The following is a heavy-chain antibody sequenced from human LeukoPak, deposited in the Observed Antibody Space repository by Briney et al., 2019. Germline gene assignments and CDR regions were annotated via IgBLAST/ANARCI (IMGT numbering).Heavy chain of an antibody. J-gene: IGHJ5*02. CDR2: INFDGSST. V-gene: IGHV3-74*01. Sequence: GGSLRLSCAASGFTLSSYWMHWVRQAPGKGLGWVSCINFDGSSTTYADSVKGRFTISRDNAKNTLYLQMNSLRAEDTGVYYCARIASHSSTWYDGGSWGQETLVTVSS. CDR1: GFTLSSYW. D-gene: IGHD6-13*01. CDR3: ARIASHSSTWYDGGS.